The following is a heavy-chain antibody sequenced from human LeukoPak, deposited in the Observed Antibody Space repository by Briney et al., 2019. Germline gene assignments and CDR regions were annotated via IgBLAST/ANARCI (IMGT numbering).Heavy chain of an antibody. CDR2: SNK. Sequence: SNKYYADSVKGRFTISRDNSKNTLYLQMNSLRAEDTAVYYCAKSEPTVYYYDSSGYALDPWGQGTLVTVSS. J-gene: IGHJ5*02. V-gene: IGHV3-30*02. CDR3: AKSEPTVYYYDSSGYALDP. D-gene: IGHD3-22*01.